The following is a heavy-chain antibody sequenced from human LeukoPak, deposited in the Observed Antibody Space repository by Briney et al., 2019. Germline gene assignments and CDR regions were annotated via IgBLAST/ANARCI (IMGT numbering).Heavy chain of an antibody. V-gene: IGHV4-28*01. Sequence: SDTLSLTCAVSGDSISSNYWWSWIRQSPEKGLEWIGYIYYSGSTHQNPSLQSRLTMSVYTSKNQFSLNLSSVTAVDTAVYYCARKGSGWYAFDIWGQGTAVTVSS. D-gene: IGHD6-19*01. J-gene: IGHJ3*02. CDR2: IYYSGST. CDR3: ARKGSGWYAFDI. CDR1: GDSISSNYW.